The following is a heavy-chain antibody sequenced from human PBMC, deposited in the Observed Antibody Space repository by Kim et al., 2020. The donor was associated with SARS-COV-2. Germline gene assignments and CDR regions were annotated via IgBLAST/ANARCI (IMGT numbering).Heavy chain of an antibody. Sequence: SETLSLTCAVYGGSFSGYYWSWIRQPPGKGLEWIGEINHSGSTNYNPSLKSRVTISVDTSKNQFSLKLSSVTAADTAVYYCARASYGSGSYYRKAWFDPWGQGTLVTVSS. CDR1: GGSFSGYY. CDR2: INHSGST. V-gene: IGHV4-34*01. CDR3: ARASYGSGSYYRKAWFDP. J-gene: IGHJ5*02. D-gene: IGHD3-10*01.